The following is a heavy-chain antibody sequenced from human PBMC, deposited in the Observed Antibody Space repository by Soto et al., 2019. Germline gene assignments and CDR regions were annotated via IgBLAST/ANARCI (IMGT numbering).Heavy chain of an antibody. Sequence: QLQESGPGLVMPSQTLSLTCTVSGASINNNYYYWSWIRQPPGKVLEWIGYVYYSGSTDYIPSREGRLSMSIDKSQNQFPLRLNSVTAADTATYYCARMSYFYDKWYFDLWGRGTLVTVSS. CDR3: ARMSYFYDKWYFDL. CDR1: GASINNNYYY. CDR2: VYYSGST. J-gene: IGHJ2*01. V-gene: IGHV4-30-4*01. D-gene: IGHD3-22*01.